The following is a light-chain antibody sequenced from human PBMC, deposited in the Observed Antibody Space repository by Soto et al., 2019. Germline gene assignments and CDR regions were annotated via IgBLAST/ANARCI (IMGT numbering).Light chain of an antibody. V-gene: IGLV2-14*02. CDR1: SSDVGSYNL. Sequence: QSALTQPASVSGSPGQSITISCTGTSSDVGSYNLVSWYQQHPGKAPKLMIYEGSKRPSGVSNRFSGSKSGNTASLTISGLQTEEEADYYCCAYTSTSALYVFGTGTKVTVL. J-gene: IGLJ1*01. CDR3: CAYTSTSALYV. CDR2: EGS.